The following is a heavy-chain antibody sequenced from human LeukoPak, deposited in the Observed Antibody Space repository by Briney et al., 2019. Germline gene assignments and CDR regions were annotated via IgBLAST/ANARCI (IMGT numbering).Heavy chain of an antibody. D-gene: IGHD6-19*01. V-gene: IGHV3-48*01. CDR3: ARENRVAGTNNWFDP. CDR1: GFTFSSYS. Sequence: HTGGSLRLSCAASGFTFSSYSMNWVRQAPGKGLEWVSYISSSSSTIYYADSVKGRFTISRDNAKNSLYLQMNSLRAEDAAVYYCARENRVAGTNNWFDPWGQGTLVTVSP. CDR2: ISSSSSTI. J-gene: IGHJ5*02.